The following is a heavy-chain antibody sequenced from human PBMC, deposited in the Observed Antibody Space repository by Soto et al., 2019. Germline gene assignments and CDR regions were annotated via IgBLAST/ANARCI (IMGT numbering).Heavy chain of an antibody. Sequence: QVQLQQSGPGLVKPSHTLSLTCVISGDSVSSNNVAWNWIRQSPSRGLEWLGRTYYRSKWYNNYAVSVKSRTTINADTSKNLYSLQLASVTTEDTAVYYCARGSNSAIDIWGQGTMVTVS. CDR3: ARGSNSAIDI. D-gene: IGHD1-26*01. J-gene: IGHJ3*02. V-gene: IGHV6-1*01. CDR1: GDSVSSNNVA. CDR2: TYYRSKWYN.